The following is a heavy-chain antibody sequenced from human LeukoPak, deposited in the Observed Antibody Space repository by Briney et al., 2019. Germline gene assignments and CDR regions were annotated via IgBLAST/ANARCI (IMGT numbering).Heavy chain of an antibody. CDR1: GFTFSSYA. Sequence: GGSLRLSCAAPGFTFSSYAMSWVRQAPGKGLEWVSAISGSGGSTYYADSVKGRFTISRDNSKNTLYLQMNSLRAEDTAVYYCAKSSSYNWNHGDFDYWGQGTLVTVSS. CDR2: ISGSGGST. CDR3: AKSSSYNWNHGDFDY. D-gene: IGHD1-14*01. V-gene: IGHV3-23*01. J-gene: IGHJ4*02.